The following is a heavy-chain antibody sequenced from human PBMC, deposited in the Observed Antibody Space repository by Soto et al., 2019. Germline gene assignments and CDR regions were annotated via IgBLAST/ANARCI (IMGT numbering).Heavy chain of an antibody. V-gene: IGHV1-69*06. D-gene: IGHD2-21*01. CDR2: IFPLADTT. Sequence: QVQLVQSGADVKKPGSSVKVSCKASGGSFSSYSISWVRQAPGQGLEWMGGIFPLADTTKFAQNFQGRVTITADKSTSTAYMELSSLTSVDTAVYYCATIVRGIFDYWGQGTLVTVSS. CDR3: ATIVRGIFDY. CDR1: GGSFSSYS. J-gene: IGHJ4*02.